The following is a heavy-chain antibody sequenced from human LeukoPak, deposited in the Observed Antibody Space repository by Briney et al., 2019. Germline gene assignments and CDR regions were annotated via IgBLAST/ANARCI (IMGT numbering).Heavy chain of an antibody. D-gene: IGHD6-6*01. J-gene: IGHJ4*02. CDR3: ARGSGSSSSARPPFDY. V-gene: IGHV3-30*01. CDR2: ISYDGSNK. Sequence: GGSLRLSCAASGFTFSSYAMHWVRQAPGKGLEWVAVISYDGSNKYYADSVKGRFTISRDNSKNTLYLQMNSLRAEDTAVYYCARGSGSSSSARPPFDYWGQGTLVTVSS. CDR1: GFTFSSYA.